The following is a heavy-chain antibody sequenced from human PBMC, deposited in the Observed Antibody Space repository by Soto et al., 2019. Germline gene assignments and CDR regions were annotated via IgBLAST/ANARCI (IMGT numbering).Heavy chain of an antibody. CDR1: GGSFSGYY. D-gene: IGHD6-13*01. CDR2: INHSGST. CDR3: ARGHGAVIAARSGGRIAAALFDY. V-gene: IGHV4-34*01. J-gene: IGHJ4*02. Sequence: QVQLQQWGAGLLKPSETLSLTCAVYGGSFSGYYWSWIRQPPGKGLEWIGEINHSGSTNYNPSLKSRVTISVDTSKNQLSLKLSSVTAAATALYYCARGHGAVIAARSGGRIAAALFDYWGQGTLVTVSS.